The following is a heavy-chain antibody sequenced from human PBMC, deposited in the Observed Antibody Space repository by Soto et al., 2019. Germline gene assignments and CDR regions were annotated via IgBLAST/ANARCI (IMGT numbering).Heavy chain of an antibody. CDR2: IIPIFGTA. V-gene: IGHV1-69*01. Sequence: QVQLVQSGAEVKKPGSSVKVSCKASGGTFSSYDISWVRQAPGQGLEWMGGIIPIFGTANYAQKFQGRVTITADESTSTAYMELSSLRSEDTAVYYCARDPPSLGDSSGYYKYYYGMDVWGQGTTVTVSS. D-gene: IGHD3-22*01. J-gene: IGHJ6*02. CDR1: GGTFSSYD. CDR3: ARDPPSLGDSSGYYKYYYGMDV.